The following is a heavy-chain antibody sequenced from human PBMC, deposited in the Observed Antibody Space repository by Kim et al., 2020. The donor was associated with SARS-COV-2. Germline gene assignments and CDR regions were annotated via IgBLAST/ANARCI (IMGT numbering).Heavy chain of an antibody. CDR1: GFTFHGYG. CDR3: VRDYDKNGCT. D-gene: IGHD3-9*01. Sequence: GGSLRLSCTASGFTFHGYGMHWLRQAPGKGLEWVAFISYDGSIKYYADSVRDRFTISRDNSKNTLYLQMNNLRIEDTAVFYCVRDYDKNGCTWGQGTLVT. J-gene: IGHJ5*02. V-gene: IGHV3-30*03. CDR2: ISYDGSIK.